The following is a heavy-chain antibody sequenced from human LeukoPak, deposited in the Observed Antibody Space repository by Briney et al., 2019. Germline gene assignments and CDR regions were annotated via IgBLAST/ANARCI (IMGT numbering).Heavy chain of an antibody. J-gene: IGHJ4*02. Sequence: PGGSLRLSCAASGFTFDHYAMSWVRQAPGKGLEWVSSISSSSSYIYYADSVKGRFTISRDNAKNSLYLQMNSLRAEDTAVYYCARVEGPTVRRNPFDYWGQGTLVTVSS. D-gene: IGHD1-1*01. V-gene: IGHV3-21*01. CDR3: ARVEGPTVRRNPFDY. CDR2: ISSSSSYI. CDR1: GFTFDHYA.